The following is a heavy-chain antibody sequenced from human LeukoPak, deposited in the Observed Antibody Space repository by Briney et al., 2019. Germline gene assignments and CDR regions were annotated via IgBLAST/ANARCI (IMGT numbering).Heavy chain of an antibody. J-gene: IGHJ4*02. V-gene: IGHV1-18*01. Sequence: ASVKVSCKASGYTFTSYGISWVRQAPGQGLEWLGWISTYNNNTHYAQKFQVRVTMTTDTSTSTAYMELRSLRSDDTAVYHCARVSGSYRGAIDYWGQGTLVTVS. CDR2: ISTYNNNT. D-gene: IGHD1-26*01. CDR1: GYTFTSYG. CDR3: ARVSGSYRGAIDY.